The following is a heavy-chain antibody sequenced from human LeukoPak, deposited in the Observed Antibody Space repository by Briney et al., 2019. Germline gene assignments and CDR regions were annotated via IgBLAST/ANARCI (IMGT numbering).Heavy chain of an antibody. V-gene: IGHV1-2*02. CDR2: IHPNTGGT. CDR3: ARAAWYSSAYTAWDYFDY. CDR1: GYTFTGHY. D-gene: IGHD6-19*01. J-gene: IGHJ4*02. Sequence: ASVKVSCKASGYTFTGHYIHWVRQTPGQGLEGMGWIHPNTGGTKYAQKFQGRGTMTRDTASSTAYMDLSSLRSEDTAVYYCARAAWYSSAYTAWDYFDYWGQGTLVTVSS.